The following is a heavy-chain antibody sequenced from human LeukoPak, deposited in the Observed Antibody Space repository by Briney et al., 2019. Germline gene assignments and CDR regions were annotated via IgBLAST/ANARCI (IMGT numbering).Heavy chain of an antibody. CDR3: AKDHQVVVVPAAIVYFDY. Sequence: PGGSLRLSCAASGFTFSSYAMSWVRQAPGKGLEWVSTISSSGDSTHYADSVKGRFTISRDNSKNTLYLQMNSLRAEDTAVYYCAKDHQVVVVPAAIVYFDYWGQGTLVTVSS. V-gene: IGHV3-23*01. D-gene: IGHD2-2*01. CDR1: GFTFSSYA. J-gene: IGHJ4*02. CDR2: ISSSGDST.